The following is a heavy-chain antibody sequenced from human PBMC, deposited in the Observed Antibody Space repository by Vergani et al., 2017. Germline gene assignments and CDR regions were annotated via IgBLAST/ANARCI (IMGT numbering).Heavy chain of an antibody. CDR1: GYTFTSYV. J-gene: IGHJ6*02. CDR2: ISAYNGNT. Sequence: QVQLVQSGAEVKKPGASVKVSCKASGYTFTSYVISWVRPAPGPGLEWMGWISAYNGNTNYAQKLPGRVTMTTDTSPSTGYMELRSLRSDDTAVYYCAGDPDSVVVPAAPYYYYYYGMAVWGQGTTVTVSS. V-gene: IGHV1-18*04. CDR3: AGDPDSVVVPAAPYYYYYYGMAV. D-gene: IGHD2-2*01.